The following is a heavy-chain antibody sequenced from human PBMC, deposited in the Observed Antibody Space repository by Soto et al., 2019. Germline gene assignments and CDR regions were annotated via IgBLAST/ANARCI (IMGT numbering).Heavy chain of an antibody. CDR3: ARDRAKSIAANGMDV. V-gene: IGHV4-59*01. D-gene: IGHD6-6*01. Sequence: SETLSLTCTVSGGSISSYYWSWIRQPPGKGLEWIGYIYYSGSTNYNPSLKSRVTISVDTSKNQFSLKLSSVTAADTAVYYCARDRAKSIAANGMDVWGQGTTVTVSS. J-gene: IGHJ6*02. CDR2: IYYSGST. CDR1: GGSISSYY.